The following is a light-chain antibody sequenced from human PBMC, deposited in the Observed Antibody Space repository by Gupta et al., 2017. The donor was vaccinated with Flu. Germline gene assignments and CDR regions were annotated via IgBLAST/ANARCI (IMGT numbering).Light chain of an antibody. Sequence: GEGAALSCRASQSVSAYVAWYRQKPGQAPSLLIYDASTRAPGIPARFSGRGSGTKFTLTISSLQSEDFAIYYCQQYDKWPFTFGPGTKVDLK. CDR1: QSVSAY. V-gene: IGKV3-15*01. CDR3: QQYDKWPFT. CDR2: DAS. J-gene: IGKJ3*01.